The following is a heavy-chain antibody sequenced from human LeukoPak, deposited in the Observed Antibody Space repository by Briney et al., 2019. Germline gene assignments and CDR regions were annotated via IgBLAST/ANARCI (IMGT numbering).Heavy chain of an antibody. Sequence: GGSLRLSCAASGFTFSSYSMNWVRQAPGKGLEWVSSVSSSSSYIYYADSVKGRFTISRDNAKNSLYLQMNSLRAEDTAVYYCARAAGLLVPDYWGQGTLVTVSS. CDR2: VSSSSSYI. CDR1: GFTFSSYS. CDR3: ARAAGLLVPDY. D-gene: IGHD6-13*01. J-gene: IGHJ4*02. V-gene: IGHV3-21*01.